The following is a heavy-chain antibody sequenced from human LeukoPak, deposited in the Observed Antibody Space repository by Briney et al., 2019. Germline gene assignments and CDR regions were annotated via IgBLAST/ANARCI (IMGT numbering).Heavy chain of an antibody. D-gene: IGHD5-12*01. J-gene: IGHJ4*02. V-gene: IGHV3-33*01. CDR2: IWYDGSHK. Sequence: GRSLRLSCAASGFTFSSYGMHWVRQAPGKGLDWLAIIWYDGSHKYYSDSVKGRFTISRDNSKNTLYLQTHSLRAEDTAVYYCARDLEGATMTTGADYWGQGTPVTVSS. CDR1: GFTFSSYG. CDR3: ARDLEGATMTTGADY.